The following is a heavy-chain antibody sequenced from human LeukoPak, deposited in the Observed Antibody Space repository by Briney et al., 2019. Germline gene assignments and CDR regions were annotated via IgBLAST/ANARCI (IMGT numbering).Heavy chain of an antibody. CDR3: ARDTGNNYYGSGSYYDY. D-gene: IGHD3-10*01. CDR2: IYTSGST. Sequence: SETLSLTCTVSGGSISSYYWSWIRQPAGKGLEWIGRIYTSGSTNYNPSLKSRVTMSVDTSKNQFSLKLSSVTAADTAAYYCARDTGNNYYGSGSYYDYWGQGTLVTVSS. J-gene: IGHJ4*02. V-gene: IGHV4-4*07. CDR1: GGSISSYY.